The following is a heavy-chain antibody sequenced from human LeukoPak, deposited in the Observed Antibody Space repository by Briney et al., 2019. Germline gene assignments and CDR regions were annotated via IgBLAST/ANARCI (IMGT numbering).Heavy chain of an antibody. Sequence: GGSLRLSCAASGFTFSSYAMSWVRQAPGKGLEWVSAISGSGGSTYYADSVKGRFTISRDNSKNTLYLQMNSLRAEDTAVYYCAKDPGNYYYDSSGYSRYFDYWGQGTLVTVSS. CDR2: ISGSGGST. V-gene: IGHV3-23*01. J-gene: IGHJ4*02. CDR1: GFTFSSYA. CDR3: AKDPGNYYYDSSGYSRYFDY. D-gene: IGHD3-22*01.